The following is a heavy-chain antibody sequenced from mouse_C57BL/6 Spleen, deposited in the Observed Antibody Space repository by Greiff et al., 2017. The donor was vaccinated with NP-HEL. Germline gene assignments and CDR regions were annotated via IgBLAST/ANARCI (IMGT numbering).Heavy chain of an antibody. CDR1: GFTFSDYY. CDR3: ARGGSSWYFDV. J-gene: IGHJ1*03. CDR2: ISNGGGST. Sequence: DVMLVESGGGLVQPGGSLKLSCAASGFTFSDYYMYWVRQTPEKRLEWVAYISNGGGSTYYPDTVKGRFTISRDNAKNTLYLQMGRLKSEDTAMYYCARGGSSWYFDVWGTGTTVTVSS. D-gene: IGHD1-1*01. V-gene: IGHV5-12*01.